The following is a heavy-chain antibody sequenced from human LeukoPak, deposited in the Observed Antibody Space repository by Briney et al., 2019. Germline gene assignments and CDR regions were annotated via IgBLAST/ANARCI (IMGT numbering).Heavy chain of an antibody. V-gene: IGHV4-59*01. Sequence: SETLSLTCTVSGGSISSYYWSWIRQPPGKGLEWIGYIYYSGSTNYNPSLKSRVTISVDTSKNQFSLKLSSVTAADTAVYYCARDRVDTAMEDFDYWGQGTLVTVSS. CDR1: GGSISSYY. CDR2: IYYSGST. CDR3: ARDRVDTAMEDFDY. J-gene: IGHJ4*02. D-gene: IGHD5-18*01.